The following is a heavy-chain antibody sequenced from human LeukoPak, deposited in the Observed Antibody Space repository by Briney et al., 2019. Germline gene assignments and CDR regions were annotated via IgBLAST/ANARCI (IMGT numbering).Heavy chain of an antibody. V-gene: IGHV4-59*01. D-gene: IGHD3-10*02. CDR2: IYYSGST. Sequence: SETLSLTCTVSGGSISSYYWSWIRQPPGKGLEWIGYIYYSGSTNYNPSLKSRVTISVDTSKNQFSLKLSSVTAADTAVYYSPTHLSTGRSFHSWLQGTLVTFSS. CDR1: GGSISSYY. J-gene: IGHJ4*02. CDR3: PTHLSTGRSFHS.